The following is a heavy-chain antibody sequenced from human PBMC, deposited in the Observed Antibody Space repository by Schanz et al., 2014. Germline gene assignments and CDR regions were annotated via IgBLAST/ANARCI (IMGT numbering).Heavy chain of an antibody. CDR2: ISDSGDST. Sequence: VQLVDSGGGLVQPGGSLRLSCAASGFTFSDYYMTWIRQAPGKGLEWVSDISDSGDSTHYADSVKGRFTISRDNAKNSLYLEMTSLRGKDTAVYYCARENLNWEAFDIWGQGTVVTVSS. J-gene: IGHJ3*02. CDR3: ARENLNWEAFDI. CDR1: GFTFSDYY. V-gene: IGHV3-11*01. D-gene: IGHD7-27*01.